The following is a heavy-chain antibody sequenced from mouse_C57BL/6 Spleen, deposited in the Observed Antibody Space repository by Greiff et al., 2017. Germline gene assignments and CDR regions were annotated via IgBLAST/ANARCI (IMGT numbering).Heavy chain of an antibody. CDR1: GFTFSSYA. CDR3: TRDKTTVVRYAMDY. CDR2: ISSGGDYI. Sequence: EVKLMESGEGLVKPGGSLKLSCAASGFTFSSYAMSWVRQTPEKRLEWVAYISSGGDYIYYADTVKGRFTISRDNARNTLYLQMSSLKSEDTAMYYCTRDKTTVVRYAMDYWGQGTSVTVSS. D-gene: IGHD1-1*01. V-gene: IGHV5-9-1*02. J-gene: IGHJ4*01.